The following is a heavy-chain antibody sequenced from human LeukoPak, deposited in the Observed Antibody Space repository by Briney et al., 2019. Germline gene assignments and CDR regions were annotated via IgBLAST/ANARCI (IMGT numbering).Heavy chain of an antibody. CDR3: ARREKTGKFDP. Sequence: SETLSLTCSVSGGSLSSGNDYWLWIRQPPGKGLEWIGSIYYSGNTYYNPSLKSRVTISVDTSKNQFSLKLSSVTAADTAVYYCARREKTGKFDPWGQGTLVTVSS. D-gene: IGHD1-1*01. J-gene: IGHJ5*02. CDR1: GGSLSSGNDY. CDR2: IYYSGNT. V-gene: IGHV4-39*01.